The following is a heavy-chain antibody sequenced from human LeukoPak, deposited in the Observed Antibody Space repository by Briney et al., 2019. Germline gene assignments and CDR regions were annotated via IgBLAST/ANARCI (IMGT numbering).Heavy chain of an antibody. D-gene: IGHD3-10*01. CDR2: ISGSGTNT. Sequence: GGSLRLSCAASGFTFSRYVMTWVRQAPGKGLEWVSEISGSGTNTYYADSVKGRFTISRDNSRNTLNLQMNSLRDEDTAVYFCAKDQDYYGLGSYPTYWGQGTLVTVSS. V-gene: IGHV3-23*01. CDR3: AKDQDYYGLGSYPTY. J-gene: IGHJ4*02. CDR1: GFTFSRYV.